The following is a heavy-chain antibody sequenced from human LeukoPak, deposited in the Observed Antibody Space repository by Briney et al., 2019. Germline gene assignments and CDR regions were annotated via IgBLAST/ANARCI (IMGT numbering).Heavy chain of an antibody. CDR1: GFTFSNAW. Sequence: GSLRLSCAASGFTFSNAWMSWVRQAPGKGLEWVAVISYDGSNKYYADSVKGRFTISRDNSKNTLYLQMNSLRAEDTAVYYCAKDQGFGSQWLVLNYYGMDVWGQGTTVTVSS. CDR3: AKDQGFGSQWLVLNYYGMDV. J-gene: IGHJ6*02. D-gene: IGHD6-19*01. V-gene: IGHV3-30*18. CDR2: ISYDGSNK.